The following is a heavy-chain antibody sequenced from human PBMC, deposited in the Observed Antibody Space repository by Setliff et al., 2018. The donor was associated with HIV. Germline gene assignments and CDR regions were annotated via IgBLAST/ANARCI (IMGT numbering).Heavy chain of an antibody. J-gene: IGHJ5*02. CDR1: GLTFSDFW. CDR3: ARGRYRDYYGSGSLNWFDP. CDR2: INTDGSST. D-gene: IGHD3-10*01. V-gene: IGHV3-74*01. Sequence: GGSLRLSCAASGLTFSDFWMHWDRQAPGKGLVWVSCINTDGSSTTYVDSVKGRFTISRDNAKNALYLHMNSLRVKDTAVYYCARGRYRDYYGSGSLNWFDPWGQGTLVTVSS.